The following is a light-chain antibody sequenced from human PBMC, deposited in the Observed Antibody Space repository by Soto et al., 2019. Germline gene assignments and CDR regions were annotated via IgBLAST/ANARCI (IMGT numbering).Light chain of an antibody. Sequence: QSLLTHPSSVSGSPGQSITISCTGSSSDVGTYNLVSWYQQHPGKAPKLMIYEVSKRPSGVSNRFSGSKSGNTASLTISGLQADDEADYYCSSYASGSTHVFGTGTKVTVL. CDR3: SSYASGSTHV. V-gene: IGLV2-23*02. J-gene: IGLJ1*01. CDR1: SSDVGTYNL. CDR2: EVS.